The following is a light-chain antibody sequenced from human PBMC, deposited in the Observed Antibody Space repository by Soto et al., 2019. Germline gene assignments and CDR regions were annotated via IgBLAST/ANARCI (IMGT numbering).Light chain of an antibody. V-gene: IGKV1-39*01. J-gene: IGKJ1*01. CDR1: QSISSY. Sequence: DIQMTHSPSSLSASVGDRVTITCRASQSISSYLNWYQQKPGKAPKLLIYDASSLQSGVPSRFSGSGSGTDFTLTISSLQPEDFATYYCQQSYSTPRTFGQGTKVDIK. CDR3: QQSYSTPRT. CDR2: DAS.